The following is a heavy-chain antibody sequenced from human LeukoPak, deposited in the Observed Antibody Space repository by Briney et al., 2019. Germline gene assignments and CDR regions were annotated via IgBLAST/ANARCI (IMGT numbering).Heavy chain of an antibody. J-gene: IGHJ4*02. D-gene: IGHD3-16*01. CDR2: IYYSGST. CDR1: GGSISSSSDY. V-gene: IGHV4-39*01. CDR3: ATVGEWSSFD. Sequence: SETLSLTCTVSGGSISSSSDYWGWVRQPPGKGLEWIGSIYYSGSTYYNPSLKSRVTISVDTSKNQFSLKLSSVTAADTAVYYCATVGEWSSFDWGQGTLVTVSS.